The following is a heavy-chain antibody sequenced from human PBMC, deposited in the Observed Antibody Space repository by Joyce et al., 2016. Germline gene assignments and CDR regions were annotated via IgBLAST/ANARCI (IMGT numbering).Heavy chain of an antibody. CDR2: IRYTGSA. CDR3: ARAAVMTASSGWFDP. D-gene: IGHD2-21*02. J-gene: IGHJ5*02. V-gene: IGHV4-30-4*01. CDR1: GDSFSSDDYY. Sequence: QVQLQESGPGLVKPSQTLSLTCTVSGDSFSSDDYYWSWIRQSPGKGLECIGYIRYTGSAYYNPSLKSRLTMSLATSKNQFSLRLTSVTTADTAMNYCARAAVMTASSGWFDPWGQGNLVIVSS.